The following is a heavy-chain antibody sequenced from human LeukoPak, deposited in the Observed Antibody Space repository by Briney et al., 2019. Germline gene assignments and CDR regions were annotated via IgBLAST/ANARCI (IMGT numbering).Heavy chain of an antibody. CDR2: INPNSGGT. J-gene: IGHJ3*02. D-gene: IGHD3-10*01. V-gene: IGHV1-2*02. Sequence: ASVKVSCKASGYTFTGYYMHWVRQAPGRGLEWMGWINPNSGGTNYAQKFQGRVTMTRDTSISTAYMELSRLRSDDTTVYYCARDRGFDAFDIWGQGTMVTVSS. CDR1: GYTFTGYY. CDR3: ARDRGFDAFDI.